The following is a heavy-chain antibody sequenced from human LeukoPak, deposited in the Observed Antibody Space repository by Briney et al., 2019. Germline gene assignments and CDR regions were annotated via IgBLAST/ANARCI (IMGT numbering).Heavy chain of an antibody. CDR1: GFTFSSYS. D-gene: IGHD1-26*01. CDR3: AREGPQWELLDDAFDI. Sequence: GGSLRLSCAAPGFTFSSYSMNWVRQAPGKGLEWVSSISSSSSYIYYADSVKGRFTISRDNAKNSLYLQMNSLRAEDTAVYYCAREGPQWELLDDAFDIWGQGTMVTVSS. J-gene: IGHJ3*02. CDR2: ISSSSSYI. V-gene: IGHV3-21*01.